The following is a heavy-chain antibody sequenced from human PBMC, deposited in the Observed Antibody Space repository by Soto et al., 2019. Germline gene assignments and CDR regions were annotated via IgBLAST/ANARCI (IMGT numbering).Heavy chain of an antibody. Sequence: EVQLLESGGGLVQPGGSLRLSCEASGFTFNNYAMTWVRQAPGKGLEWVSAISGGGDTTSYADPVKGRFAVSRDGSKNTLYLQMSSLRAEDTALYYCARGRGGSGSLTPRVDFWGHGTLVTVAS. CDR2: ISGGGDTT. CDR3: ARGRGGSGSLTPRVDF. CDR1: GFTFNNYA. V-gene: IGHV3-23*01. D-gene: IGHD3-10*01. J-gene: IGHJ4*01.